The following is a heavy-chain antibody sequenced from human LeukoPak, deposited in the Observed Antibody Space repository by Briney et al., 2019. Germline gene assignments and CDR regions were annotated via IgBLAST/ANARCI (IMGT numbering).Heavy chain of an antibody. D-gene: IGHD5-18*01. CDR3: ARDRPDTASFDY. V-gene: IGHV4-59*01. J-gene: IGHJ4*02. CDR2: IYYSGST. CDR1: GGSISSYY. Sequence: SETLSLTCTVSGGSISSYYWSWIRQPPGKRLEWIGYIYYSGSTNYNPSLKSRVTISVDTSKNQFSLKLSSVTAADTAVYYCARDRPDTASFDYWGQGTLVTVSS.